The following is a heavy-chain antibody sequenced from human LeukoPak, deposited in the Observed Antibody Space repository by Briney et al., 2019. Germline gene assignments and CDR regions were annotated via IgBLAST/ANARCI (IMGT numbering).Heavy chain of an antibody. CDR2: IIPIFGTA. CDR3: ARVLYYYGSGSYYTAKYYFDY. V-gene: IGHV1-69*13. D-gene: IGHD3-10*01. J-gene: IGHJ4*02. CDR1: GGTFSSYA. Sequence: ASVKVSCKASGGTFSSYAISWVRQAPGQGLEWMGGIIPIFGTANYAQKFQGRVTITADESTSTAYMELSSLRSEDTAVYYCARVLYYYGSGSYYTAKYYFDYWDQGTLVTVSS.